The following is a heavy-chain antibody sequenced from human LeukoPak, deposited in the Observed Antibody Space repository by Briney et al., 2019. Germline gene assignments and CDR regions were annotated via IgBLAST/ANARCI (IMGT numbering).Heavy chain of an antibody. V-gene: IGHV4-59*01. CDR1: GGSISSYY. D-gene: IGHD5-24*01. Sequence: SETLSLTCTVSGGSISSYYWSWIRQPPGKGLEWIGYIYYSGSTNYNPSLKSRVTISVDTSKNQFSLRLSSVTAADTAVYYCARDSNNSPLDPWGQGTLVTVSS. CDR2: IYYSGST. J-gene: IGHJ5*02. CDR3: ARDSNNSPLDP.